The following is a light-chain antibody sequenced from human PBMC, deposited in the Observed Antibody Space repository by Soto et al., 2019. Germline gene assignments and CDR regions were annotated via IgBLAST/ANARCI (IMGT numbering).Light chain of an antibody. Sequence: EIVMAQSPATLSVSPGERATLSCRASQSVGINLAWYQQKAGQAPRLLIYDLPNRAAGIPARFSGSGSRTEFTLTISILQSEDFAVYYCQQYDNWPRTFGQGTKVEIK. CDR1: QSVGIN. J-gene: IGKJ1*01. CDR3: QQYDNWPRT. V-gene: IGKV3-15*01. CDR2: DLP.